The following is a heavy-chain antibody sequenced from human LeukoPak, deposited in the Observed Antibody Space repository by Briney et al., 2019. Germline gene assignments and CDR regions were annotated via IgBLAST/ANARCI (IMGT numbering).Heavy chain of an antibody. CDR1: GFTFSSYW. D-gene: IGHD6-19*01. V-gene: IGHV3-74*01. CDR3: AKLPQWLASRPQGPFDY. Sequence: GGSLRLSCAASGFTFSSYWMHWVRQAPGKGLVWVSRINSDGSSTSYADSVKGRFTISRDNSKNTLYLQMNSLRAEDTAVYYCAKLPQWLASRPQGPFDYWGQGTLVTVSS. CDR2: INSDGSST. J-gene: IGHJ4*02.